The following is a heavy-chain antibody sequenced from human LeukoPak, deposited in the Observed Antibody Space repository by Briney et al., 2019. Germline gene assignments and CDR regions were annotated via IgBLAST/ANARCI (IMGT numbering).Heavy chain of an antibody. J-gene: IGHJ5*02. CDR2: INHSGST. V-gene: IGHV4-34*01. Sequence: SETLSLTCAVYGGSLSGYYWSWIRQPPGKGLEWIGEINHSGSTNYNPSLKSRVTISVDTSKNQFSLKLSSVTAADTAVYYCARGVIRYFDWSSRRTNWFDPWGQGTLVTVSS. D-gene: IGHD3-9*01. CDR1: GGSLSGYY. CDR3: ARGVIRYFDWSSRRTNWFDP.